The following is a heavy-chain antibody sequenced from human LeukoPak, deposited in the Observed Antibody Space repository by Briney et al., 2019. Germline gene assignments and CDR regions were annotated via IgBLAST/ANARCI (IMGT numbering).Heavy chain of an antibody. CDR2: ISSSGSTI. CDR3: AREYSGSYYAFDY. V-gene: IGHV3-11*01. Sequence: GGSLRLSWAASGFTFRDYYMSWIRQAPGEGLEWGSSISSSGSTIYYADSVKGRFTISRDNAKNSLYLQMNSLRAEDTAVYYCAREYSGSYYAFDYWGQGTLVTVSS. J-gene: IGHJ4*02. D-gene: IGHD1-26*01. CDR1: GFTFRDYY.